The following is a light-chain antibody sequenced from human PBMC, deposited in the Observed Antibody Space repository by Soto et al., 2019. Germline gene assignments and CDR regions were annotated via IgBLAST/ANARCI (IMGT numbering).Light chain of an antibody. CDR2: DAS. Sequence: EIVLTQSPATLSLSPGERATLSCRASQSVSSYLAWYQQKPGQAPRLLIYDASNTATGVPARFSGSGSGTDFTLTISSLQPEDFAVYYCQQRSNWSPYTFGQGTKLEIK. CDR3: QQRSNWSPYT. CDR1: QSVSSY. V-gene: IGKV3-11*01. J-gene: IGKJ2*01.